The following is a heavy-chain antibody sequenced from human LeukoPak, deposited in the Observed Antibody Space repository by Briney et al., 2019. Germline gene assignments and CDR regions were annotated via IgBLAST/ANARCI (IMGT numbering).Heavy chain of an antibody. Sequence: SVKVSCKASGGTFSSHAISWVRQAPGQGLEWMGGIIPIFGTANYAQKFQGRVTITADKSTSTAYMELSSLRSEDTAVYYCARDRSITMVRGGNYYYGMDVWGKGTTVTVSS. V-gene: IGHV1-69*06. D-gene: IGHD3-10*01. CDR2: IIPIFGTA. CDR1: GGTFSSHA. CDR3: ARDRSITMVRGGNYYYGMDV. J-gene: IGHJ6*04.